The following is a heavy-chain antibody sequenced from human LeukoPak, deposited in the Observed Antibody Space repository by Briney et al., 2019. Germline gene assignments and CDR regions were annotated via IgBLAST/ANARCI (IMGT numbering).Heavy chain of an antibody. CDR2: ISSNWGST. J-gene: IGHJ3*02. Sequence: GGSLRLSCAASGFTFSSYAMHWVRQAPGEGLEFVSAISSNWGSTYYANSVKGRFTISRDNPKNTLYLQMGSLRAEDMAVYYCARVKVSGAFDIWGQGTMVTVSS. V-gene: IGHV3-64*01. D-gene: IGHD1-14*01. CDR1: GFTFSSYA. CDR3: ARVKVSGAFDI.